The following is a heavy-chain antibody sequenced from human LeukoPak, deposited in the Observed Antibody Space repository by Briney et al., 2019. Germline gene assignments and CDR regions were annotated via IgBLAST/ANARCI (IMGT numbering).Heavy chain of an antibody. J-gene: IGHJ3*02. Sequence: PGGSLRLSCAASGFTFSSYSMNWVRQAPGKGLEWVSSISSSSSYIYYADSVKGRFTISRDNAKNSLYLQMNTLRAEDTAVYYCARDYGRYCSSTSCYPDAFDIWGQGTMVTVSS. V-gene: IGHV3-21*01. CDR3: ARDYGRYCSSTSCYPDAFDI. CDR1: GFTFSSYS. D-gene: IGHD2-2*01. CDR2: ISSSSSYI.